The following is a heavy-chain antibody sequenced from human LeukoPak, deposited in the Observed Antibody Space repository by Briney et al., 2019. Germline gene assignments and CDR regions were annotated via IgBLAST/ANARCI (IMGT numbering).Heavy chain of an antibody. D-gene: IGHD3-16*02. J-gene: IGHJ4*02. CDR1: GFTFSSYA. Sequence: GGSLRLSCAASGFTFSSYAMSWVRQAPGKGLEWVSAISGSGGSTYYADSVKGRFTISRDNSKNTLYLQMNSLRAEDTAVYYCAKGSALRDYVWGSYRSNYFDYWGQGTLVTVSS. V-gene: IGHV3-23*01. CDR2: ISGSGGST. CDR3: AKGSALRDYVWGSYRSNYFDY.